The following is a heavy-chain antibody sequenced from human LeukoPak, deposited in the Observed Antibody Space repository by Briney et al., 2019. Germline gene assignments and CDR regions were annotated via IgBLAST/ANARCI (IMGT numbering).Heavy chain of an antibody. J-gene: IGHJ5*02. V-gene: IGHV4-4*02. CDR3: AGGKRNYDFWSGYYDNWFDP. CDR2: IYHSGST. Sequence: PSGTLSLTCAVSGGSISSSNWWSWVRQPPGKGLEWIGEIYHSGSTNYNPSLKSRVTISVDKSKNQFSLKLSSVTAADTAVYYCAGGKRNYDFWSGYYDNWFDPWGQGTLVTVSS. CDR1: GGSISSSNW. D-gene: IGHD3-3*01.